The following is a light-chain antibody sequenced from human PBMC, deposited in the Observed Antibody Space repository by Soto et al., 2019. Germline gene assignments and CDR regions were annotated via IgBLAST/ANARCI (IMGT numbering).Light chain of an antibody. J-gene: IGKJ2*01. Sequence: EIVMTQSPATLSVSPGERATLSGRASQSVSSNLDWYQQKPGQAPRLLIYGASTRATGIPARFSGSGSGTEFTLTISSLQSEDFALYYCQQFNNWPPSYSFGQGTKLEI. V-gene: IGKV3-15*01. CDR1: QSVSSN. CDR2: GAS. CDR3: QQFNNWPPSYS.